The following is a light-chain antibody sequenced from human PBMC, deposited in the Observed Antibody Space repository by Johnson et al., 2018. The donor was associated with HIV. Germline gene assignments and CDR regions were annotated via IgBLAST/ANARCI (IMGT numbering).Light chain of an antibody. Sequence: LTQPPSVSAATRQKVTISCSGSSSNIGNNYVSWYQQLPGTAPKLLIYDNNKRPSGIPGRFSGSKSGPSATLGITGLQTGDEADYYCGTWDSSLTSYVFGAGTKVTVL. CDR2: DNN. CDR1: SSNIGNNY. V-gene: IGLV1-51*01. J-gene: IGLJ1*01. CDR3: GTWDSSLTSYV.